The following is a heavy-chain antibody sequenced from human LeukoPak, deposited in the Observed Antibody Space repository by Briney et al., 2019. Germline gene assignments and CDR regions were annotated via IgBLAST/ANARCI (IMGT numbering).Heavy chain of an antibody. Sequence: ASVKVSCKASGYTFSSYGITWVREAPGQGLEWMGWISGYNGNTKYAQKVQGRVILTTDRSTSTAYMEPKSLRSDDTAIYYCARGGRLGDYREDYWGQGTLVTVSS. D-gene: IGHD4-17*01. CDR3: ARGGRLGDYREDY. CDR1: GYTFSSYG. CDR2: ISGYNGNT. V-gene: IGHV1-18*01. J-gene: IGHJ4*02.